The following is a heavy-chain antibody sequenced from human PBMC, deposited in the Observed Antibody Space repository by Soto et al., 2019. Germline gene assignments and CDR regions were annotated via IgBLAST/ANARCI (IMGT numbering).Heavy chain of an antibody. CDR3: ASSERWPRDFDY. CDR2: ISGSGGST. J-gene: IGHJ4*02. V-gene: IGHV3-23*01. Sequence: GGSLRLSCAASGFTFSSYAMSWVRQAPGKGLEWVSAISGSGGSTYYADSVKGRFTISRDNSKNTLYLQMNSLRAEDTAVYYCASSERWPRDFDYWGQGTLVTVSS. CDR1: GFTFSSYA. D-gene: IGHD4-17*01.